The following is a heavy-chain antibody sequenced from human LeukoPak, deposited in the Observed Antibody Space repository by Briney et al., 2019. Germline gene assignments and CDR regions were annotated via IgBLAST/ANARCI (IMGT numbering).Heavy chain of an antibody. D-gene: IGHD6-19*01. J-gene: IGHJ4*02. Sequence: PSETLSLTCTVSGGSISSSSYYWGWIRQPPGKGLEWIGSIYYSGSTYYNPSLKSRVTISVDTSKNQFSLKLSSVTAADTAVYYCARVHSIAVADYFDYWGQGTLVTVSS. CDR3: ARVHSIAVADYFDY. CDR1: GGSISSSSYY. CDR2: IYYSGST. V-gene: IGHV4-39*01.